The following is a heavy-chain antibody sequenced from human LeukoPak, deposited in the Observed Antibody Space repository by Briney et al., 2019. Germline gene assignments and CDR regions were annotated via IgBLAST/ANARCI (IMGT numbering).Heavy chain of an antibody. Sequence: PSETLSLTCTVSGGSISSYYWSWIRQPPGKGLEGIGYIYYSGSTNYNPSLKSRVTISVDTSKNQFSLKLSSVTAADTAVYYCARGARPRHYFDYWGQGTLVTVSS. CDR3: ARGARPRHYFDY. CDR2: IYYSGST. J-gene: IGHJ4*02. V-gene: IGHV4-59*01. CDR1: GGSISSYY.